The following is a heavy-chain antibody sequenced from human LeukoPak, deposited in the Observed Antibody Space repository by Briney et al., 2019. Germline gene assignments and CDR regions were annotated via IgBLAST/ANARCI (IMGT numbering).Heavy chain of an antibody. Sequence: GGSQRLSCAASGFTFSDYYMSWIRQAPGKGLEWVSYISSSGNTIYYADSVKGRFTISRENAKNSLYLQMNSLRAEDTAVYYCARDQVVGATYPYGMDVWGEGTTVTVSS. CDR3: ARDQVVGATYPYGMDV. D-gene: IGHD1-26*01. J-gene: IGHJ6*04. V-gene: IGHV3-11*01. CDR2: ISSSGNTI. CDR1: GFTFSDYY.